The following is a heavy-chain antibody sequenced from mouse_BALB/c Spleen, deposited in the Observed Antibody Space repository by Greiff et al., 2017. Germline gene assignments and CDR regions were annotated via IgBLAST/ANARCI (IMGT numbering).Heavy chain of an antibody. J-gene: IGHJ2*01. D-gene: IGHD2-2*01. V-gene: IGHV1-9*01. CDR2: ILPGSGST. CDR1: GYTFSSYW. CDR3: ARTASTMVTTKDY. Sequence: QVQLQQSGAELMKPGASVKISCKATGYTFSSYWIEWVKQRPGHGLEWIGEILPGSGSTNYNEKFKGKATFTADTSSNTAYMQLSSLTSEDSAVYYCARTASTMVTTKDYWGQGTTVTVSA.